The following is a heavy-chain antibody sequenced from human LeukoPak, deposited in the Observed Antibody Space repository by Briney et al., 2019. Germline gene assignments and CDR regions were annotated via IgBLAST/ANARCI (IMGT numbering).Heavy chain of an antibody. CDR2: ISSSSSYI. J-gene: IGHJ4*02. CDR3: ARETLKWELSYFDY. D-gene: IGHD1-26*01. V-gene: IGHV3-21*01. Sequence: PGGSLRLSCAASGFTFSSYTMNWVRQAPGKGLEWVSSISSSSSYIYYADSVKGRFTISRDNAKNSLYLQMNSLRAEDTAVYYCARETLKWELSYFDYWGQGTLVTVSS. CDR1: GFTFSSYT.